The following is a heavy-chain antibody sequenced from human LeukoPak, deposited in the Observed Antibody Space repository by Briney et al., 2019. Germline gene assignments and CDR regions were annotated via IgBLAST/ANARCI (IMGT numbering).Heavy chain of an antibody. CDR1: GGSISRYY. D-gene: IGHD3-22*01. CDR3: ARDQPDYYDSSGYNWFDP. J-gene: IGHJ5*02. V-gene: IGHV4-4*07. Sequence: PSETLSLTCTVSGGSISRYYWSWIRQPAGKGLEWIGRIYTSGSTNYNPSLKSRVTMSVDTSKNQFSLKLSSVTAADTAVYYCARDQPDYYDSSGYNWFDPWGQGTLVTVSS. CDR2: IYTSGST.